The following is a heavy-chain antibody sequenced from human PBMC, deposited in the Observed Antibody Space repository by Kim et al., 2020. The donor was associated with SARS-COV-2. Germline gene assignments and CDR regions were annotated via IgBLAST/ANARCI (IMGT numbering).Heavy chain of an antibody. CDR1: GGSISSGGYS. J-gene: IGHJ3*02. V-gene: IGHV4-30-2*01. CDR2: IYHSGST. Sequence: SETLSLTCAVSGGSISSGGYSWSWIRQPPGKGLEWIGYIYHSGSTYYNPSLKSRVTISVDRSKNQFSLKLSSVTAADTAVYYCARRYYYDSSGYYDQDFDAFDIWGQGTMVTVSS. CDR3: ARRYYYDSSGYYDQDFDAFDI. D-gene: IGHD3-22*01.